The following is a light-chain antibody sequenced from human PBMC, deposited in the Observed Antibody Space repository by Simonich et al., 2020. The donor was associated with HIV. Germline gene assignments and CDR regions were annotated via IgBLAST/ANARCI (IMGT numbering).Light chain of an antibody. J-gene: IGLJ3*02. Sequence: QSVLTQPPSASGTPGQRVTISCSGSSSNIGSNYVYWYQQLPGTAPKSLIYRNNQRPSGGPDRFSCSKAGTSASLAISGLRSEDEADYYCATWDDSLSGPVFGGGTKLTVL. V-gene: IGLV1-47*01. CDR1: SSNIGSNY. CDR3: ATWDDSLSGPV. CDR2: RNN.